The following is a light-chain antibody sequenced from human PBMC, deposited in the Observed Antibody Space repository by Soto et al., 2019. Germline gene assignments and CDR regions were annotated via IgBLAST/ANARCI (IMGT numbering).Light chain of an antibody. V-gene: IGLV2-8*01. J-gene: IGLJ1*01. CDR3: NSYAGSNNYV. Sequence: QSALTQPPSASGSPGQSVTISCTGTRSDVGGYNFVSWYQHHPGKAPKLIIYEVNKRPSGVPDRFSGSKSGNTASLTVSVRQDEDEADYYCNSYAGSNNYVFGTGTKCTVL. CDR2: EVN. CDR1: RSDVGGYNF.